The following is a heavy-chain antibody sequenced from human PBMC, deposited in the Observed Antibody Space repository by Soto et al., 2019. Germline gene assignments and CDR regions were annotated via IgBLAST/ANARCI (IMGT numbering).Heavy chain of an antibody. D-gene: IGHD5-18*01. Sequence: QVQLVQSGAEVKKPGASVKVSCKASGYTFTGYYMHWVRQAPGQGLEWMGWINPNSGGTNYAQKFQGRVTMTRDTSISTAYMELSRLRSDDTAVYYCAREPQGYSYVDGGMDVWGQGTTVTVSS. CDR1: GYTFTGYY. J-gene: IGHJ6*02. CDR2: INPNSGGT. V-gene: IGHV1-2*02. CDR3: AREPQGYSYVDGGMDV.